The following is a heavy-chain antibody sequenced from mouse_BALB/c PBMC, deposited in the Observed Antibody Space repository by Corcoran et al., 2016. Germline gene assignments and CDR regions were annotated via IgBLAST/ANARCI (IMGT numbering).Heavy chain of an antibody. Sequence: QIKLQQSGPEVVKPGESVKISCTASGYTFTDYYINWVKKTPGKCIEGIVWIYPGSGNTKYNEKFKGKATLTVDTSSSTAYMQLSSLTSEDTAVYFCARFPYGNYQLQWDFDVWGAGTTVTVSS. V-gene: IGHV1-84*02. J-gene: IGHJ1*01. CDR2: IYPGSGNT. CDR3: ARFPYGNYQLQWDFDV. D-gene: IGHD2-10*02. CDR1: GYTFTDYY.